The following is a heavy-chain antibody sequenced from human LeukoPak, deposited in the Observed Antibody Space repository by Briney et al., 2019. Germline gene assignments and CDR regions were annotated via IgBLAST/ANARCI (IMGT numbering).Heavy chain of an antibody. V-gene: IGHV3-11*01. Sequence: GGSLRLSCAASGCTFSDYYMSWIRQAPGEGLEWVSYISSSGSTIYYADSVKGRFTISRDNAKNSLYLQMNSLRAEDTALYYCAKDRPDPPVWGQGTLVTVAS. CDR3: AKDRPDPPV. CDR1: GCTFSDYY. J-gene: IGHJ4*02. CDR2: ISSSGSTI.